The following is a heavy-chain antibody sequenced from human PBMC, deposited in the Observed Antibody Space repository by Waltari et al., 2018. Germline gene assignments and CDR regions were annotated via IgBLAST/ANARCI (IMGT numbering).Heavy chain of an antibody. V-gene: IGHV1-69*02. D-gene: IGHD3-22*01. Sequence: QVQLAQSGAEVKKPGSSVKVSCKASGGTFSSYTISWVRQAPGQGLEWMGRIIPILGIANYAQKVQGRVMITAEKSTSTAYMELSSLRSEDTAVYYCARGINYYDSSGYPTYYFDYWGQGTLVTVSS. CDR1: GGTFSSYT. CDR3: ARGINYYDSSGYPTYYFDY. CDR2: IIPILGIA. J-gene: IGHJ4*02.